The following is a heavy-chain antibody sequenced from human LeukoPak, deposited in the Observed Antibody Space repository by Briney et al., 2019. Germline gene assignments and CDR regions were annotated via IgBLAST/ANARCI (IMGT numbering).Heavy chain of an antibody. CDR3: ARVPPRYCSSTSCYLFDP. D-gene: IGHD2-2*01. J-gene: IGHJ5*02. Sequence: SQTLSLTCTVSGGSISSYYWSWIRQPAGKGLEWIGRIYTSGSTNYNPPLKSRVTMSVDTSKNQFSLKLSSVTAADTAVYYCARVPPRYCSSTSCYLFDPWGQGTLVTVSS. CDR1: GGSISSYY. CDR2: IYTSGST. V-gene: IGHV4-4*07.